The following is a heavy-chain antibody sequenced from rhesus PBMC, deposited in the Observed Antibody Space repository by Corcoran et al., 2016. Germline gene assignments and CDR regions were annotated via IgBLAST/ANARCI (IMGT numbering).Heavy chain of an antibody. CDR1: GFTFSNYW. V-gene: IGHV3S11*01. Sequence: EVQLVESGGGLVQPGGSLRLSCAASGFTFSNYWMSWVRQAPGKGLELVGFIKNQSDGGTAAYAESVKGRFTISRDDSKNTLYLQMSSLKTEDTAVYYCTRDWVTTGWGQGVLVTVSS. CDR3: TRDWVTTG. D-gene: IGHD4-17*01. J-gene: IGHJ4*01. CDR2: IKNQSDGGTA.